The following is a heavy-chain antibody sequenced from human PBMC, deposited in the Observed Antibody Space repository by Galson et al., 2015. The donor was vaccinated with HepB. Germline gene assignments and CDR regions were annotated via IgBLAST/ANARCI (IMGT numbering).Heavy chain of an antibody. D-gene: IGHD3-3*01. CDR1: GFTFSSYW. CDR2: IKQDGSEK. Sequence: SLRLSCAASGFTFSSYWMSWVRQAPGKGLEWVANIKQDGSEKYYVDSVKGRFTISRDNAKNSLYLQMNSLRAEDTAVYYCARDILPRITIFGVVGGYFDYWGQGTLVTVSS. V-gene: IGHV3-7*01. CDR3: ARDILPRITIFGVVGGYFDY. J-gene: IGHJ4*02.